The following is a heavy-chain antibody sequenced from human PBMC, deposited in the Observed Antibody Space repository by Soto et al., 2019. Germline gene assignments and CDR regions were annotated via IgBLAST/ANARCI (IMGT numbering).Heavy chain of an antibody. CDR1: GGSMSSYF. Sequence: SETLSLTCAVSGGSMSSYFWSWIRQPAGKGLEWIGRIYSSGSTSYNPSLKSRVTLSVDTSKNQVSLRLNSMTAADTAVYYCVRGLSAFDPWGQGTLVTVSS. CDR2: IYSSGST. V-gene: IGHV4-4*07. D-gene: IGHD3-16*01. J-gene: IGHJ5*02. CDR3: VRGLSAFDP.